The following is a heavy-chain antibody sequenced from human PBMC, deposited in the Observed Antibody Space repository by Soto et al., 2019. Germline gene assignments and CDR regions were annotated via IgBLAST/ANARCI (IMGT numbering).Heavy chain of an antibody. J-gene: IGHJ6*02. CDR3: ASANYDILTGFPPNYYYYGIDV. CDR1: GYTFTSYD. V-gene: IGHV1-8*01. D-gene: IGHD3-9*01. Sequence: QVQLVQSGAEVKKPGASVKVSCKASGYTFTSYDINWVRQATGQGLEWMGWMNPNSGNTGYAQKFQGRVTMTRNTSISTAYMELSSLRSEDTAVYYCASANYDILTGFPPNYYYYGIDVWGQGTTVTVSS. CDR2: MNPNSGNT.